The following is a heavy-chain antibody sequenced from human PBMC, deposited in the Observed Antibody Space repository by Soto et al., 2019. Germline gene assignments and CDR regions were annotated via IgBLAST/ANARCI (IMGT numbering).Heavy chain of an antibody. D-gene: IGHD6-13*01. CDR2: ISAFTDYT. J-gene: IGHJ4*02. CDR3: AQVRPRLTQQIVDVY. V-gene: IGHV1-18*01. Sequence: QIQLVQSGAEVKKPGASVKVSCKASGYTFTDHGISWVRQAPGQGLEWVGWISAFTDYTDYAQKFRGRVTMSTDKSSKTAYMELRRLTSDDTAVYCCAQVRPRLTQQIVDVYWGQGTLVTVSS. CDR1: GYTFTDHG.